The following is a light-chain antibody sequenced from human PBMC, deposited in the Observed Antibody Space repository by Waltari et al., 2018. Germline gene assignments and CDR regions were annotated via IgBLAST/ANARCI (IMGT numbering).Light chain of an antibody. J-gene: IGKJ4*01. CDR3: QQYYSIALN. CDR1: QVIGNA. V-gene: IGKV1-NL1*01. CDR2: AAS. Sequence: DIQITQSPSSLSASVRDRVTITSRASQVIGNALAWYQQKPGKAPKLLFYAASRLESGVPSRFSGSGSGTDYTLTISSLQPEDFATYYCQQYYSIALNFGGGTKVEIK.